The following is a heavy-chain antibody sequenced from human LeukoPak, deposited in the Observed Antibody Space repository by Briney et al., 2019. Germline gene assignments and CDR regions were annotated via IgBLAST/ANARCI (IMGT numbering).Heavy chain of an antibody. CDR3: AKGSYYDSSGSFYFDY. V-gene: IGHV3-23*01. CDR2: ISGDATTT. Sequence: GGSLRLSCAASGFTFSSYAINWVRQAPGKGLEWVSVISGDATTTYYADSVKGRFTISRDNSKNTLYVQVNSLGTEDTAAYYCAKGSYYDSSGSFYFDYWGQGTLVTVSS. J-gene: IGHJ4*02. D-gene: IGHD3-22*01. CDR1: GFTFSSYA.